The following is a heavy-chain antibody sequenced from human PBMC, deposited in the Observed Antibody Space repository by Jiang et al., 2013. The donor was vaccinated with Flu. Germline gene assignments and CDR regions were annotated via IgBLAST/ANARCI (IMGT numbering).Heavy chain of an antibody. J-gene: IGHJ6*02. CDR1: GYTFTAYA. V-gene: IGHV1-3*04. D-gene: IGHD2-15*01. CDR2: LNTGNGNT. CDR3: ARDGRFCSGDSCRYAMDV. Sequence: SGAEVKKPGASVKVSCKASGYTFTAYAMHWVRQAPGQRPEWMGWLNTGNGNTKYSRNFQGKVSITRDTSASTTYMEMSSLRSEDTAVYYCARDGRFCSGDSCRYAMDVWGQGTTVTVSS.